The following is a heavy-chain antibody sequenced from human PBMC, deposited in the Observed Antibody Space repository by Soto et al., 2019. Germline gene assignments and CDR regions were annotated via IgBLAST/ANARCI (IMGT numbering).Heavy chain of an antibody. D-gene: IGHD1-26*01. CDR3: AREVYSAIYFDY. CDR2: ISYDGSNK. Sequence: ESVGGVVQPGRSLRLSCAASGFTFSSYAMHWVRQAPGKGLEWVAVISYDGSNKYYADSVKGRFTISRDNSKNTLYLQMNSLRAEDTAVYYCAREVYSAIYFDYWGQGTLVTVSS. CDR1: GFTFSSYA. J-gene: IGHJ4*02. V-gene: IGHV3-30-3*01.